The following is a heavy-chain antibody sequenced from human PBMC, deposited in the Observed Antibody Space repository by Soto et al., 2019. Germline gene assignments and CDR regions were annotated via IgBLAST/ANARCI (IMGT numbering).Heavy chain of an antibody. V-gene: IGHV1-69*08. J-gene: IGHJ4*02. CDR2: IIPILGIA. CDR3: ARESERAFIAAAGTGIDY. D-gene: IGHD6-13*01. CDR1: GGTFSSYT. Sequence: QVQLVQSGAEVKKPGSSVKVSCKASGGTFSSYTISWVRQAPGQGLEWMGRIIPILGIANYAQKFQGRVTITADKATNTAYMELSSVRAEDTAVYYCARESERAFIAAAGTGIDYWGQGTLVTVS.